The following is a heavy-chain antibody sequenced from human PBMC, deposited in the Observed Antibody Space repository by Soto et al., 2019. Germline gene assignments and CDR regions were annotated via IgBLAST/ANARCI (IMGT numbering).Heavy chain of an antibody. V-gene: IGHV4-31*03. CDR1: GGSISSGGYY. J-gene: IGHJ4*02. D-gene: IGHD6-13*01. Sequence: QVQLQESGPGLVKPSQTLSLTCTVSGGSISSGGYYWSWIRPHPGKGLEWIGYMYYSGSTSYNPALKSRVTISVDTSKNQFSLKLGSVTAADTAVYYCARGGIAAAAPPDYWGQGTLVTFSS. CDR3: ARGGIAAAAPPDY. CDR2: MYYSGST.